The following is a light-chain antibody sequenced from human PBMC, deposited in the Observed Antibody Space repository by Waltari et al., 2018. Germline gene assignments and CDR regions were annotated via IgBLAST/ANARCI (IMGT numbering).Light chain of an antibody. CDR1: QSISSY. J-gene: IGKJ2*01. V-gene: IGKV1-39*01. Sequence: DIQMTQSPSSLSASVGDRVTITCRASQSISSYLNWYQQKPGKAPKHLIYAASSLQSGVPSRFSGSGSVTDFTLTISSLQPEDFATYYCQQSYSTSMYTFGQGTKLEIK. CDR2: AAS. CDR3: QQSYSTSMYT.